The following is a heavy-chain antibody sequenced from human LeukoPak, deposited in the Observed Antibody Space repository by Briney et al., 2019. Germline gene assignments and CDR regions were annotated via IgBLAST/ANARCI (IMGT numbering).Heavy chain of an antibody. J-gene: IGHJ3*02. CDR3: YGYYYDSSGYSDDAFGI. V-gene: IGHV3-30*02. CDR2: IRYDGSNK. CDR1: GFTFSSYG. Sequence: GGSLRLSCAASGFTFSSYGMHWVRQAPGKGLEWVAFIRYDGSNKYYADSVKGRFTISRDNSKNTLYLQMNSLRAEDTAVYYCYGYYYDSSGYSDDAFGIWGQGTMVTVSS. D-gene: IGHD3-22*01.